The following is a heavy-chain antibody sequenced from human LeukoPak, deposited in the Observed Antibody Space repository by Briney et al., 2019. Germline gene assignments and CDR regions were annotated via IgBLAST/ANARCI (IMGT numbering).Heavy chain of an antibody. CDR2: ISNSGSNT. CDR1: GFTFTNYG. V-gene: IGHV3-23*01. D-gene: IGHD5-12*01. Sequence: GGSLRLSCAASGFTFTNYGMNWVRQAPGKGLEWVSSISNSGSNTHYADAVKGRFTISRDTSKNTLYLQMNSLRAEDTAVYYCAILAVDMVASEGSWGQGTLVTVSS. J-gene: IGHJ4*02. CDR3: AILAVDMVASEGS.